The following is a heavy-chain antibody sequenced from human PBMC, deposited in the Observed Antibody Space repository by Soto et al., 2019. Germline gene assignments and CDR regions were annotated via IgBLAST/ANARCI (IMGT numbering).Heavy chain of an antibody. Sequence: PGGSLRLSCAASGFTFSSYAMSWVRQAPGKGLEWVSAISGSGGSTYYADSVKGRFTISRDNSKNTLYLQMNSLRAEDTAVYYCANVPNPYSSSSLKPLKDAFDIWGQGTMVTVSS. CDR2: ISGSGGST. CDR1: GFTFSSYA. V-gene: IGHV3-23*01. D-gene: IGHD6-6*01. CDR3: ANVPNPYSSSSLKPLKDAFDI. J-gene: IGHJ3*02.